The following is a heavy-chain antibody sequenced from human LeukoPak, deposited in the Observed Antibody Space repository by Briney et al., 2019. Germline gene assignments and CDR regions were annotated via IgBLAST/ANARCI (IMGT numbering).Heavy chain of an antibody. V-gene: IGHV4-34*01. CDR2: INHSGST. J-gene: IGHJ3*02. CDR1: GGSFSGYY. CDR3: ARAGSGSHPKELGAFDI. Sequence: KASETLSLTCAVYGGSFSGYYWSWIRQPPGKGLEWIGEINHSGSTNYNPSLKSRVTISVDTSKNQFSLKLSSVTAEDTAVYYCARAGSGSHPKELGAFDIWGQGTMVTVSS. D-gene: IGHD1-26*01.